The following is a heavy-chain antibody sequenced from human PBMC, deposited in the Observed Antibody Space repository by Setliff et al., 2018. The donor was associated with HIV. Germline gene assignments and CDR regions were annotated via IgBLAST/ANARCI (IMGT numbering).Heavy chain of an antibody. Sequence: SETLSLTCTVSGGSISSSSYYWGWIRQPPGKGLEWIGSIYYSGSTYYNPSLKSRVTISVDTSMNQFSLKLSSVTAADTAVYYCAGGRGYSYGYFDYWGQGTLVTVSS. CDR3: AGGRGYSYGYFDY. CDR1: GGSISSSSYY. J-gene: IGHJ4*02. D-gene: IGHD5-18*01. CDR2: IYYSGST. V-gene: IGHV4-39*01.